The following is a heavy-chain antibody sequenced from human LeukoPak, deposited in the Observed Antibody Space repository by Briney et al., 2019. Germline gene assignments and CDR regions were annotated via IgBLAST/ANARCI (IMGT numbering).Heavy chain of an antibody. CDR3: ARERGGDGTFDY. Sequence: LRLSCAASGFTFSSYAMSWIRQHPGKGLEWIGYIYHSGSTYYNPSLKSRVTISVDRSKNQFSLKLSSVTAADTAVYYCARERGGDGTFDYWGQGTLVTVSS. CDR2: IYHSGST. J-gene: IGHJ4*02. D-gene: IGHD2-21*02. CDR1: GFTFSSYA. V-gene: IGHV4-30-2*01.